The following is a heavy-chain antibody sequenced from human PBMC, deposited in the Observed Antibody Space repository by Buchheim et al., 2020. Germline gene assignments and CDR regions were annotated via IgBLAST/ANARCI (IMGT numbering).Heavy chain of an antibody. CDR1: GFTSSDSF. CDR3: ARLVLSYWYFDL. Sequence: QVQLVESGGGLVKPGGSLRLSCAASGFTSSDSFITWIRQAPGKGLELVSYISRSGSTTYYADSVKGRFTISRDNAKHSLYLQMGSLRAEDTALYYCARLVLSYWYFDLWGRGTL. J-gene: IGHJ2*01. V-gene: IGHV3-11*01. D-gene: IGHD3-22*01. CDR2: ISRSGSTT.